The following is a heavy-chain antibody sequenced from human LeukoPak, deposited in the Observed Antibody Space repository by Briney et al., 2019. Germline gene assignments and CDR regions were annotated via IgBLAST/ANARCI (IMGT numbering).Heavy chain of an antibody. J-gene: IGHJ6*02. CDR3: ARSIGLTGGGVDV. D-gene: IGHD3-9*01. Sequence: GGSLRLSCAASGFTFSDYIMNWVRQAPGKGLEWVSYITNGGSTIHHADSVKGRFTISRDNAKRTLYLQMNSLRAEDTAVYYCARSIGLTGGGVDVWGQGTTVTVSS. CDR1: GFTFSDYI. V-gene: IGHV3-11*01. CDR2: ITNGGSTI.